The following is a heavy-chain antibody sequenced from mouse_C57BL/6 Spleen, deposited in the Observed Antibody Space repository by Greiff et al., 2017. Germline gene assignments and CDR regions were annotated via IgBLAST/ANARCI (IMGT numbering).Heavy chain of an antibody. J-gene: IGHJ1*03. Sequence: EVQRVESEGGLVQPGSSMKLSCTASGFTFSDYYMAWVRQVPEKGLEWVANINYDGSSTYYLDSLKSRFIISRDNAKNILYLQMSSLKSEDTATYYCAREDYGSDWYFDVWGTGTTVTVSS. CDR3: AREDYGSDWYFDV. CDR2: INYDGSST. V-gene: IGHV5-16*01. CDR1: GFTFSDYY. D-gene: IGHD1-1*01.